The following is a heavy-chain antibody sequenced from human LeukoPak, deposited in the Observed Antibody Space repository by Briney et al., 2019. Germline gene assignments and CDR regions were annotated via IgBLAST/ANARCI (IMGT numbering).Heavy chain of an antibody. Sequence: GASVKVSCKASGYTFTGYYMHWVRQAPGQGLEWMGWINPNSSGTNYAQKFQGRVTMTRDTSISTAYMELSRLRSDDTAVYYCARDFGQLWPQYYFDYWGQGTLVTVSS. CDR1: GYTFTGYY. V-gene: IGHV1-2*02. D-gene: IGHD5-18*01. CDR2: INPNSSGT. J-gene: IGHJ4*02. CDR3: ARDFGQLWPQYYFDY.